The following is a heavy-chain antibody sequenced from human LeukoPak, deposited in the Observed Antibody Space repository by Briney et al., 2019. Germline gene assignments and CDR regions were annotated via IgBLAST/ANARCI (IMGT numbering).Heavy chain of an antibody. Sequence: SETLSLTCTVSGVSINGHYWSWIRQPPGKGLEWIGFIYDNESANYKSSLESRVTLTVDTSKHQVSLKLNSVTAADTAVYYCARVLQNYYHLDVWGEGTTVTVSS. CDR1: GVSINGHY. D-gene: IGHD3-3*01. J-gene: IGHJ6*03. CDR3: ARVLQNYYHLDV. V-gene: IGHV4-59*11. CDR2: IYDNESA.